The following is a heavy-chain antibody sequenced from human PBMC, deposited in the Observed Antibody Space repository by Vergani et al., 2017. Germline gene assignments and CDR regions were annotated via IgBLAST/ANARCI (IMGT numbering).Heavy chain of an antibody. CDR1: GFIFQNYT. V-gene: IGHV3-30*04. J-gene: IGHJ6*04. CDR2: ISNDGRHT. CDR3: RGEMDV. Sequence: QVYVVESGGTLVKPGESLRLSCATYGFIFQNYTMHWVRQAPGKGLEWVALISNDGRHTYYADSVRGRFSISRDNSKNTLYLQMNSLRTEDTANYYCRGEMDVWGKGTTVTVSS.